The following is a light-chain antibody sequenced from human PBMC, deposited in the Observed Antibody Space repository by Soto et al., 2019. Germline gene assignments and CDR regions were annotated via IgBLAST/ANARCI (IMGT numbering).Light chain of an antibody. CDR3: QKYTNWPYT. J-gene: IGKJ2*01. V-gene: IGKV3-15*01. CDR2: GAS. Sequence: EIVMTQSPATLSVSPGERASLSCRASQSVGSNLAWYQQTAGQAPRLLIYGASTRATGIPARFSGSGSGTEFTLTIGSLQSEDFAVYACQKYTNWPYTFGQGTRLEIK. CDR1: QSVGSN.